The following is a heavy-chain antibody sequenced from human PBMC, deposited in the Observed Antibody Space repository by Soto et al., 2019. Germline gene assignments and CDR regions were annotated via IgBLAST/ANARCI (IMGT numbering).Heavy chain of an antibody. J-gene: IGHJ1*01. V-gene: IGHV3-7*01. CDR2: IKHDGTEK. Sequence: EVQLVESGGVLVQPGGSLSLSCAASGFSFSSYWMSWVRQTPGKGLEWVANIKHDGTEKYYVDSVKGRFTISRDNAGNSLYLQMSSLRAEDTAVYYCAGRFDDNPKSNYAQYFQYWGQGTLVTVSS. CDR1: GFSFSSYW. CDR3: AGRFDDNPKSNYAQYFQY. D-gene: IGHD1-7*01.